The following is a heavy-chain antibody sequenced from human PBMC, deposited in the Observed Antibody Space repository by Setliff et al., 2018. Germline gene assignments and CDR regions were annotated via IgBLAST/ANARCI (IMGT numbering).Heavy chain of an antibody. CDR1: GVSIRSYY. V-gene: IGHV4-59*01. J-gene: IGHJ4*02. CDR3: ARLPRTVTHFDY. CDR2: IFYSGSS. Sequence: LSLTCTVSGVSIRSYYWSWIRQPPGKGLEWIGYIFYSGSSNYNPSLQSRVSISVDTSRNQLSLKLDSLTAADTAVYFCARLPRTVTHFDYWGQGALVTVSS. D-gene: IGHD4-17*01.